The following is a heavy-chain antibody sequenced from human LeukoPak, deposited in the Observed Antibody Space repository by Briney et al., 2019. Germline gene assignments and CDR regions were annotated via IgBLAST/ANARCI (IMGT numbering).Heavy chain of an antibody. J-gene: IGHJ4*02. Sequence: GGSLRLSCAASGFTFTNFAVHWVRQAPGEGLEWVAFISYDGSTKYYADSVKGRFTISRDNSKNTLYLQMNSLRTEDTAVYYCARRSRDGWYFDYWGQGTLVTVSS. V-gene: IGHV3-30*04. CDR1: GFTFTNFA. CDR2: ISYDGSTK. D-gene: IGHD5-24*01. CDR3: ARRSRDGWYFDY.